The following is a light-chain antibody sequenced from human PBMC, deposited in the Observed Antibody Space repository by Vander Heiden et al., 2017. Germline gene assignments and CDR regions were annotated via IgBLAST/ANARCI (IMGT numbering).Light chain of an antibody. CDR3: QQDGSSSGT. CDR1: QSVSSSY. CDR2: GAS. Sequence: IVLTQSPGTLSLSPGERATLSCRASQSVSSSYLAWYQQKPGQAPRLLIYGASSRATGIPDRFSGSGSGTDFTLTISRLEPEDFAVYYCQQDGSSSGTFGQGTKVEIK. J-gene: IGKJ1*01. V-gene: IGKV3-20*01.